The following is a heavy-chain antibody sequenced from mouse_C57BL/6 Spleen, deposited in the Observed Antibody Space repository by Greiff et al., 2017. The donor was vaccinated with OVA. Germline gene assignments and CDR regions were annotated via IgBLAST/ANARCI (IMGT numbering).Heavy chain of an antibody. D-gene: IGHD1-1*01. CDR3: TRDRGNYYGSDYFDY. CDR2: ISSGGDYI. CDR1: GFNFSSYA. V-gene: IGHV5-9-1*02. Sequence: EVMLVESGEGLVKPGGSLKLSCAASGFNFSSYAMSWVRQTPEKRLEWVAYISSGGDYIYYADTVKGRFTISRDNARNTLYLQMSSLKSEDTAMYYCTRDRGNYYGSDYFDYWGQGTTLTVSS. J-gene: IGHJ2*01.